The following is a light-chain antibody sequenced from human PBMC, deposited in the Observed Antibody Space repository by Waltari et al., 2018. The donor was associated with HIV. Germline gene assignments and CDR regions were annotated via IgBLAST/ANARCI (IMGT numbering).Light chain of an antibody. J-gene: IGKJ4*01. V-gene: IGKV1-9*01. Sequence: DIQLTQSTYFLSASVGDRVTITCRASQGINNYSAWYQQKPGKAPRLLIYAASILQSGVPSRFSGSGSGTEFSLTSSSLQPEDFATYYCQQLNSYPRRLTFGGGTKVEVK. CDR3: QQLNSYPRRLT. CDR1: QGINNY. CDR2: AAS.